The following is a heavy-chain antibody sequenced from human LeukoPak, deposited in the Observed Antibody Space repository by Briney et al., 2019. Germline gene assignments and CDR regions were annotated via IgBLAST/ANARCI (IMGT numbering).Heavy chain of an antibody. J-gene: IGHJ4*02. Sequence: AGGSLRLSCAASGFSFSGYSMNWVRQAPGKGLEWVSYISSTASSIYYADSVKGRFTISRDNAKNSLYLQMNSLRAEDTAVYYCAKSFDSWGQGTLVTVSS. CDR1: GFSFSGYS. V-gene: IGHV3-48*04. CDR2: ISSTASSI. CDR3: AKSFDS.